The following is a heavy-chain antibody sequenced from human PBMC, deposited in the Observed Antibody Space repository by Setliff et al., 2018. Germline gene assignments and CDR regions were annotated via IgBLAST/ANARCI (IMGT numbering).Heavy chain of an antibody. CDR1: GFTFGDFA. CDR3: ARWGYSYGPFDY. Sequence: GGSLRLSCAASGFTFGDFAMTWVRQAPGKGLEWVSGIGGRGISTYYADSVKGRFTISRDNAKNSLYLQMNSLRAEDTAVYYCARWGYSYGPFDYWGQGTLVTVSS. D-gene: IGHD5-18*01. J-gene: IGHJ4*02. CDR2: IGGRGIST. V-gene: IGHV3-11*04.